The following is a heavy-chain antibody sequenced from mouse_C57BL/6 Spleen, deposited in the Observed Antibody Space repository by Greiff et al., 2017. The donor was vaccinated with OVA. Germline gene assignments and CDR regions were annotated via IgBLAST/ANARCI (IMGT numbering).Heavy chain of an antibody. CDR2: INPSTGGT. D-gene: IGHD1-1*01. Sequence: VQLQQSGPELVKPGASVKISCKASGYSFTGYYMNWVKQSPEKSLEWIGEINPSTGGTTYNQKFKAKATLTVDKSSSTAYMQLKSLTSEDSAVYYCERRGYYGSSRAWFAYWGQGTLVTVSA. CDR1: GYSFTGYY. V-gene: IGHV1-42*01. J-gene: IGHJ3*01. CDR3: ERRGYYGSSRAWFAY.